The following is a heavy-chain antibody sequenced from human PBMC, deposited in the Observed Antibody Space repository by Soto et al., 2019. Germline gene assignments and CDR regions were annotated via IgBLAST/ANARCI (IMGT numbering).Heavy chain of an antibody. CDR1: GGTFSSYT. CDR3: ARDFEEYSGYDLAY. V-gene: IGHV1-69*08. CDR2: IIPILGIA. D-gene: IGHD5-12*01. J-gene: IGHJ4*02. Sequence: QVQLVQSGAEVKKPGSSVKVSCKASGGTFSSYTISWVRQAPGQGLEWMGRIIPILGIANYAQKFQGRVTITADKSTSTVYMELSSLRSEDTAVYYCARDFEEYSGYDLAYWGQGTLVTVSS.